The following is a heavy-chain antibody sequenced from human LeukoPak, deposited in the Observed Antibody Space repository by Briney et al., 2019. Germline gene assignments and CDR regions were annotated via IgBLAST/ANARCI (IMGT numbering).Heavy chain of an antibody. CDR2: ISAYKGKT. CDR3: ARARDFWSSYEPHYDY. CDR1: GYTFNIYY. J-gene: IGHJ4*02. D-gene: IGHD3-3*01. V-gene: IGHV1-18*01. Sequence: ASVRVSSTPSGYTFNIYYINWVRQAPGQGLEGGGWISAYKGKTLYTQELQGRVTLTIDTSTTTAYMELRSLRSDDTAVYYCARARDFWSSYEPHYDYWGQGTLVSVSS.